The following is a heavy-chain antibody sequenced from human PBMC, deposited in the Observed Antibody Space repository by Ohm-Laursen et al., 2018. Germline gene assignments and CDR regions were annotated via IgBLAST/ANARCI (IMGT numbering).Heavy chain of an antibody. V-gene: IGHV1-2*02. CDR2: IHPNTGGT. CDR3: ARGHSDSSRSGLGDY. J-gene: IGHJ4*02. CDR1: GYTFTGYY. Sequence: ASVKVSCKASGYTFTGYYMHWVRQAPGQGLEWMGWIHPNTGGTNYAQKFQGRVTVTRDTSISTAYMELSRLRSDDTAIYYCARGHSDSSRSGLGDYWGQGTLVTVSS. D-gene: IGHD6-13*01.